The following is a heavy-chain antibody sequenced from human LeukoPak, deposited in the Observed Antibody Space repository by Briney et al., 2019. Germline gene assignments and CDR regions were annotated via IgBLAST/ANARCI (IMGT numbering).Heavy chain of an antibody. J-gene: IGHJ4*02. V-gene: IGHV1-18*01. CDR3: ARAGYDISTLAPDPANDY. Sequence: AASVKVSCKASGGTFSSYAINWVRQAPGQGLEWMGWITAYNGNTNYAQKLQGRVTMTTDTSTSTAYMELRSLRSDDTAVCYCARAGYDISTLAPDPANDYWGQGTLVTVSS. CDR1: GGTFSSYA. D-gene: IGHD3-9*01. CDR2: ITAYNGNT.